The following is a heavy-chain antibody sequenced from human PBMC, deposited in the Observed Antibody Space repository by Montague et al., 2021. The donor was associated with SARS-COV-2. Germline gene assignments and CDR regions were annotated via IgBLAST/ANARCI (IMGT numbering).Heavy chain of an antibody. J-gene: IGHJ5*02. V-gene: IGHV4-61*02. CDR3: ARGCSGGSCYPNPFST. Sequence: TLSLTCTVSGGSISSGSYYWSWIRQPAGKGLEWIGRIYTSGSINYNPSLKSRVTISVDTSKNQFSLKLSSVTAADTAVYYCARGCSGGSCYPNPFSTWGQGTLVTVSS. D-gene: IGHD2-15*01. CDR2: IYTSGSI. CDR1: GGSISSGSYY.